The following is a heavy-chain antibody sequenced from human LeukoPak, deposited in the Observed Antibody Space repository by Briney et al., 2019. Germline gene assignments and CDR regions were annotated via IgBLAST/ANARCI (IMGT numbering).Heavy chain of an antibody. CDR2: IYHSGST. CDR1: GYSISSGYY. CDR3: ASGGPTIFGVVKKLYFDY. D-gene: IGHD3-3*01. J-gene: IGHJ4*02. Sequence: PSETLSLTCTVSGYSISSGYYWGWIRQPPGKGLEWIGGIYHSGSTYYNPSLKSRVTISVDTSTNQFSLKLSSVTASDTAVYYCASGGPTIFGVVKKLYFDYWGQGTLVTVSS. V-gene: IGHV4-38-2*02.